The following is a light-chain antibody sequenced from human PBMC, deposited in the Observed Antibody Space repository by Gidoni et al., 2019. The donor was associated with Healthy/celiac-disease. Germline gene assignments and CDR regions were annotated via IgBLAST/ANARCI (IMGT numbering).Light chain of an antibody. V-gene: IGLV2-14*01. Sequence: QSALTQPASMSGSPGQSITISCTGTSSDVGGSNYVSWYQQHPGKAPKLMIYDVSNRPPGVSNRFSGSKSGNTASLTISGLQAEDEADYYCSSYTSSSTLEFGGGTKLTVL. J-gene: IGLJ2*01. CDR3: SSYTSSSTLE. CDR1: SSDVGGSNY. CDR2: DVS.